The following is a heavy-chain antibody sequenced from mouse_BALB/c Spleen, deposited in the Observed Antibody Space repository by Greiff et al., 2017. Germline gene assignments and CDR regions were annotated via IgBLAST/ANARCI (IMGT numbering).Heavy chain of an antibody. D-gene: IGHD2-2*01. CDR1: GFSLTSYG. V-gene: IGHV2-6-2*01. CDR3: ARQEIYYGYDDYAMDY. CDR2: IWSDGST. Sequence: VQVVESGPDLVAPSQSLSITCTVSGFSLTSYGVHWVRQPPGKGLEWLVVIWSDGSTTYNSALKSRLSISKDNSKSQVFLKMNSLQTDDTAMYYCARQEIYYGYDDYAMDYWGQGTSVTVSS. J-gene: IGHJ4*01.